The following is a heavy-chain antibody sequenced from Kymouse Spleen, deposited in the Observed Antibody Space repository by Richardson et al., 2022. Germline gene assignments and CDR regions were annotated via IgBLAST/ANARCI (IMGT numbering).Heavy chain of an antibody. CDR2: ISWNSGSI. V-gene: IGHV3-9*01. Sequence: EVQLVESGGGLVQPGRSLRLSCAASGFTFDDYAMHWVRQAPGKGLEWVSGISWNSGSIGYADSVKGRFTISRDNAKNSLYLQMNSLRAEDTALYYCAKDRAWIQLWSF*LLGPGNPGHRLL. CDR1: GFTFDDYA. D-gene: IGHD5-18,IGHD5-18*01. J-gene: IGHJ4*02. CDR3: AKDRAWIQLWSF*L.